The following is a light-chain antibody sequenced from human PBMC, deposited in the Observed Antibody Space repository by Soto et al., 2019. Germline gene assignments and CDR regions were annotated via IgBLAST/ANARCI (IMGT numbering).Light chain of an antibody. CDR2: GVS. J-gene: IGKJ2*01. CDR1: QSVSSIY. CDR3: QQYAISPRT. Sequence: EIVLTQSPGTLSLSPGERATLSCRASQSVSSIYLAWYQQKPGQAPRLLIYGVSSRAIGIPDRFSGSGSGTDFTLTISRLEPEDFAVYYCQQYAISPRTFCQGTKLEIK. V-gene: IGKV3-20*01.